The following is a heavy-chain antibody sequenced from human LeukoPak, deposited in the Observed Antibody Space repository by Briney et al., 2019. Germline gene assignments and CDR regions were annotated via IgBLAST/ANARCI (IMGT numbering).Heavy chain of an antibody. D-gene: IGHD3-10*01. Sequence: GGSLRLSCAASGFTFSSYWMSWVRQAPGKGLEWVANIKQDGSEKYYVDSVKGRFTISRDNAKNSLYLQMNSLRAEDTAVYYCARDDYRASYYFDYWGQGTLVTVSS. J-gene: IGHJ4*02. CDR3: ARDDYRASYYFDY. CDR2: IKQDGSEK. V-gene: IGHV3-7*01. CDR1: GFTFSSYW.